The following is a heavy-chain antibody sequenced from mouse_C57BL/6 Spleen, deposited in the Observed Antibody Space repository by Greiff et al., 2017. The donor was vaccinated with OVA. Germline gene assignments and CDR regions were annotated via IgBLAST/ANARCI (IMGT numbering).Heavy chain of an antibody. D-gene: IGHD2-4*01. CDR3: ANYDLDY. J-gene: IGHJ2*01. CDR2: ISSGGSYT. Sequence: DVMLVESGGDLVKPGGSLKLSCAASGFTFSSYGMSWVRQTPDKRLEWVATISSGGSYTYYPDSVKGRVTISRDNAKNTLYLQMSSLKAEETAMYYCANYDLDYWGQGTTLTVSS. V-gene: IGHV5-6*02. CDR1: GFTFSSYG.